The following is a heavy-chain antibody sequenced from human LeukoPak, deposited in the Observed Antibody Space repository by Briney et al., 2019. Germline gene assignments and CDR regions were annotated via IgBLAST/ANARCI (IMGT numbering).Heavy chain of an antibody. CDR1: GGSISSSSYY. Sequence: SETLSLTCTVSGGSISSSSYYWGWIRQPPGKGLEWIGSIYYSGGTYYNPSLKSRVTISVDTSKNQFSLKLSSVTAAGTAVYYCARVGEVPAAIGYFDYWGQGTLVTVSS. CDR2: IYYSGGT. V-gene: IGHV4-39*01. J-gene: IGHJ4*02. CDR3: ARVGEVPAAIGYFDY. D-gene: IGHD2-2*02.